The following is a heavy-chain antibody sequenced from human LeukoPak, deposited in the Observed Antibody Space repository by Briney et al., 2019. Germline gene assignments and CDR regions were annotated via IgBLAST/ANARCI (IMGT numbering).Heavy chain of an antibody. V-gene: IGHV5-51*01. CDR3: ATSLVYITGYDH. Sequence: GESLKISCKGSGFTFTSFWISWVRQLPGKGLQWMGIIYPGDSDTTYSPSFQGQVTISADRSISTAYLQWSSLKASDTAMYYCATSLVYITGYDHWGQGTLVTVSS. CDR1: GFTFTSFW. D-gene: IGHD6-19*01. CDR2: IYPGDSDT. J-gene: IGHJ4*02.